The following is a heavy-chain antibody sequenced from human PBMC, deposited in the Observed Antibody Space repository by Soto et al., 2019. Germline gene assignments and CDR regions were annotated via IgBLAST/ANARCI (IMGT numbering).Heavy chain of an antibody. J-gene: IGHJ4*02. Sequence: GGSLRLSCAASGFTFSRDAMSWVRQAPGKGLEWVSLITDNGGSTYYADSVKGRFTISRDNTKNTLFLQMNGLRAEDTAVYYCAKERATTTAFDYWGQGALVTVSS. V-gene: IGHV3-23*01. CDR1: GFTFSRDA. CDR2: ITDNGGST. D-gene: IGHD4-17*01. CDR3: AKERATTTAFDY.